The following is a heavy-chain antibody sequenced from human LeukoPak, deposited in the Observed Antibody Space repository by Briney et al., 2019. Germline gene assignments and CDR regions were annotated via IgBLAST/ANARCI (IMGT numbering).Heavy chain of an antibody. V-gene: IGHV4-59*01. CDR2: IYYSGST. J-gene: IGHJ4*02. CDR3: ARGGRILDY. CDR1: GDSISSFY. Sequence: PSETLSLTCTVSGDSISSFYWSWIRQPPGNGVEWIGYIYYSGSTNYNPSLKSRVTISVDTSKNQFSLKLSSVAAADTAVYYCARGGRILDYWGQGALVTVAS. D-gene: IGHD5-18*01.